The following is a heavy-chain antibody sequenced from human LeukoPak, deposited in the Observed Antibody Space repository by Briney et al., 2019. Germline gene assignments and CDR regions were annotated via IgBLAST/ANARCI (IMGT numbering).Heavy chain of an antibody. J-gene: IGHJ6*03. CDR2: INPSGGST. Sequence: ASVKVSCKASGYTFTSYYMHWVRQAPGQGLEWMGIINPSGGSTSYAQKFQGRVTMTRDMSTSTVYMELSRLRSDDTAVYYCARVNLDSSSEEYYYYYYYMDVWGKGTTVTVSS. V-gene: IGHV1-46*01. CDR3: ARVNLDSSSEEYYYYYYYMDV. D-gene: IGHD6-6*01. CDR1: GYTFTSYY.